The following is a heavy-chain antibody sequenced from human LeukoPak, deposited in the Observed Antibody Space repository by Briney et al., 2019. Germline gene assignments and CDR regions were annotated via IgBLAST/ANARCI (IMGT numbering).Heavy chain of an antibody. V-gene: IGHV3-64*01. CDR3: ARDYDSNGYRTLGIFDY. CDR1: GFTFNNYS. CDR2: ISSNGGNT. J-gene: IGHJ4*02. Sequence: EGSLRLSCAASGFTFNNYSMHWVRQAPGKGLEYVSAISSNGGNTYYANSVKGRFTISRDNSKNTLYLQMGSLRAEDMAVYYCARDYDSNGYRTLGIFDYWGQGTLVTVSS. D-gene: IGHD3-22*01.